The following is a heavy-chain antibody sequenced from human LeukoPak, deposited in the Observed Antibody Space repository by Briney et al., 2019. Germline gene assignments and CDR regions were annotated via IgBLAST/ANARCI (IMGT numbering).Heavy chain of an antibody. J-gene: IGHJ4*02. V-gene: IGHV3-30*04. CDR3: ARGMDYDFLAGPPDY. D-gene: IGHD3-9*01. CDR1: GFTFGSYA. Sequence: GGSLRLSCAAPGFTFGSYAMHWVRQAPGKGLEWVTLISYDGNNKEYADSVKGRSTISRDNSKNSLYLQMNSLRGEDTAMYYCARGMDYDFLAGPPDYWGQGTLVTVSS. CDR2: ISYDGNNK.